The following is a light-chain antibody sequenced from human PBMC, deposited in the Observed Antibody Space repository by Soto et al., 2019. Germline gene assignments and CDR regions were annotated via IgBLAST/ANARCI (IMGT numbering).Light chain of an antibody. J-gene: IGLJ1*01. CDR1: SSNIASNY. CDR2: DDN. V-gene: IGLV1-51*01. CDR3: GTWDSSLSGGV. Sequence: QSVLTQPPSVSAAPGQRVTISCSGTSSNIASNYVSWYQQFPGTAPRLLIYDDNKRPSGIPDRFPASKSGTSATLGITGLQSGDEADYYCGTWDSSLSGGVFGTGTKLTVL.